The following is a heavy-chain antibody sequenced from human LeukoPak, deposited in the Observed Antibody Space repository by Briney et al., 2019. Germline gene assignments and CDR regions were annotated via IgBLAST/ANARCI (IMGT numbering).Heavy chain of an antibody. CDR2: ISSSGSTI. CDR3: ARTLGYCSGGSCITDFDY. Sequence: GGSLRLSCAASGFTFSSYEMNWVRQAPGKGLERVSYISSSGSTIYYADPVKGRFTISRDNAKNSLYLQMNSLRAEDTAVYYCARTLGYCSGGSCITDFDYWGQGTLVTVSS. D-gene: IGHD2-15*01. V-gene: IGHV3-48*03. J-gene: IGHJ4*02. CDR1: GFTFSSYE.